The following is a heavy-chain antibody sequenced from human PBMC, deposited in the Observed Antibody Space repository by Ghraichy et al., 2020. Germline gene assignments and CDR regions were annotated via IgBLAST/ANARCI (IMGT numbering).Heavy chain of an antibody. V-gene: IGHV1-24*01. Sequence: ASVKVSCKVSGDTLTDLSMHWVRQAPGKGLEWMGGFDPEDGETIYAQKFQGRITMTEDTSTDTAYMELNSLRYEDTAVYYCAILDYDSSGYQSNYEMDLWGQGTTVTVSS. CDR1: GDTLTDLS. D-gene: IGHD3-22*01. CDR3: AILDYDSSGYQSNYEMDL. J-gene: IGHJ6*02. CDR2: FDPEDGET.